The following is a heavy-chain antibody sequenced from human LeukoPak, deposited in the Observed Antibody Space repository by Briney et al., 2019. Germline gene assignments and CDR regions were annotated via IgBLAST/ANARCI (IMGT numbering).Heavy chain of an antibody. CDR3: AKDVNHPNWNSYAFDI. Sequence: GGSLRLSCAASGFTFSSYAMHWVRQAPGKGLEWVAVISYDGSNKYYADSVKGRFTISRDNSKNTLYLQMNSLRAEDTAVYYCAKDVNHPNWNSYAFDIWGQGTMVTVSS. CDR1: GFTFSSYA. V-gene: IGHV3-30-3*01. CDR2: ISYDGSNK. D-gene: IGHD1-1*01. J-gene: IGHJ3*02.